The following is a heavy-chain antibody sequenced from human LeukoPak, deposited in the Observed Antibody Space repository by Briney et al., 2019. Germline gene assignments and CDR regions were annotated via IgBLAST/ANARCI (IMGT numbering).Heavy chain of an antibody. Sequence: SETLSLTCTVSGGSINSGGYSWSWIRQPPGKGLEWIGYIYHSGSTNYSPSLKSRVTISVDTSKNQFSLKLNSVTAADTAVYYCARHYGPWGQGTLVTVSS. J-gene: IGHJ5*02. D-gene: IGHD3-16*01. CDR1: GGSINSGGYS. CDR3: ARHYGP. V-gene: IGHV4-30-2*01. CDR2: IYHSGST.